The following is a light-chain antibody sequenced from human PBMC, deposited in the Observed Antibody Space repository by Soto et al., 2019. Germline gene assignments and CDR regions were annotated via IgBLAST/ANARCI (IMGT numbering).Light chain of an antibody. Sequence: QSALTQPASVSGSPGQSITISCTGTSSDVGGYNSVSWYQHHPGKAPKLMIYNVSNRPSGVSNRFSGSKSGNTASLTISGLQAEYEADYYCSSYTSSSTDVFGTGTKLTVL. CDR3: SSYTSSSTDV. CDR1: SSDVGGYNS. CDR2: NVS. J-gene: IGLJ1*01. V-gene: IGLV2-14*03.